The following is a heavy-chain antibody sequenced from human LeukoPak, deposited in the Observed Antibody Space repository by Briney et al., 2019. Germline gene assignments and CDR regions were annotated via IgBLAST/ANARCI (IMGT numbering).Heavy chain of an antibody. J-gene: IGHJ4*02. V-gene: IGHV3-48*01. CDR3: ARDFRGRYSSSWYYFDY. CDR1: GFTFSSYS. D-gene: IGHD6-13*01. Sequence: PGGSLRLSCAASGFTFSSYSMNWVRQAPGKGLEWVSYISSSSSTIYYADSVKGRFTISRDNAKNSLYLQMNSLRAEDTAVYYCARDFRGRYSSSWYYFDYWGQGTLVTVSS. CDR2: ISSSSSTI.